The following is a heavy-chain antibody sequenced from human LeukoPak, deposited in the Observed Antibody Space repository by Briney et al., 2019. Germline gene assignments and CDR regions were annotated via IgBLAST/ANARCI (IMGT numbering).Heavy chain of an antibody. CDR2: IKQDGSEK. V-gene: IGHV3-7*05. CDR1: GFTFSNYW. Sequence: PGGSLRLSCAASGFTFSNYWMSWVRQAPGKGLEWGANIKQDGSEKYYVDSVKGRFTISRDNAKNSLYLQMNSLRAEDTAVYYCARGGSSSWHFDYWGQGALVTVSS. CDR3: ARGGSSSWHFDY. D-gene: IGHD6-13*01. J-gene: IGHJ4*02.